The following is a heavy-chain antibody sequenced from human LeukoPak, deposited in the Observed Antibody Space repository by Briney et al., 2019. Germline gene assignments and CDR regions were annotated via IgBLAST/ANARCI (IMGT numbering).Heavy chain of an antibody. Sequence: GGSLRLSCAASGFTFTSYGMSWVRQAPGKGLEWVSGISGSGGSTYYADSVKGRFTISRDNSKNTLYLQMNSLRAEDTAVYYCARGEGYYDSSGYYFVDYWGQGTLVTVSS. CDR1: GFTFTSYG. D-gene: IGHD3-22*01. V-gene: IGHV3-23*01. CDR3: ARGEGYYDSSGYYFVDY. CDR2: ISGSGGST. J-gene: IGHJ4*02.